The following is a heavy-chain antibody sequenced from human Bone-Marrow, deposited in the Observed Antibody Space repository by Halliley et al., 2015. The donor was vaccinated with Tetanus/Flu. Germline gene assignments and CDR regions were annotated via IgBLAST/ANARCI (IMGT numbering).Heavy chain of an antibody. CDR2: INNGADGT. CDR3: ARVWDDYGGPLDY. V-gene: IGHV1-46*01. Sequence: QVQLVQSGAEVKKPGASVRVSCKASGYTFSSYYMHWVRQAPGQGLEWMGRINNGADGTKYEQKFQGRVTMTRDTSTSTVYLELRSLRSEDTAIYYCARVWDDYGGPLDYWGQGTPVTVSS. J-gene: IGHJ4*02. CDR1: GYTFSSYY. D-gene: IGHD3-16*01.